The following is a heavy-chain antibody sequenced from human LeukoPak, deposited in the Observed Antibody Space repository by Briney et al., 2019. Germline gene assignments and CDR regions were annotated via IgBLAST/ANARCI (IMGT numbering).Heavy chain of an antibody. Sequence: PSETLSLTCTVSGYSLSSGYYWGWIRQPPGKGLEWIGSIYHSGSTYYNPSPKSRVTISVDPSKNQYSLKLSSVTAADTAVYYCARALPWGIVVVPAAIPGWFDPWGQGTLVTVSS. V-gene: IGHV4-38-2*02. CDR2: IYHSGST. J-gene: IGHJ5*02. CDR1: GYSLSSGYY. D-gene: IGHD2-2*02. CDR3: ARALPWGIVVVPAAIPGWFDP.